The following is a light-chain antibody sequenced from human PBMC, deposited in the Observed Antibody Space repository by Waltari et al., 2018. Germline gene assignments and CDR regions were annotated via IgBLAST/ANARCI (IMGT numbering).Light chain of an antibody. CDR3: QQYYSSPIT. CDR1: QSISYSSNNKNY. V-gene: IGKV4-1*01. CDR2: WTS. J-gene: IGKJ5*01. Sequence: DIVMTQSPDSLAVSLGERVTINCKSSQSISYSSNNKNYLAWYQQKPGQPPKLLFYWTSTRGSGVPDRFSGSGSGTDFTLTISSLQAEDGAVYYCQQYYSSPITFGQGTRLEIK.